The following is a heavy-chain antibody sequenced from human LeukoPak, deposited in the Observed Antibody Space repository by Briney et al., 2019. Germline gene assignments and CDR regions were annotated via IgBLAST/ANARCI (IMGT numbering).Heavy chain of an antibody. Sequence: SETLSLTCTVSGGSISSSSYYWGWIRQPPGKGLEWIGSIYYSGSTYYNPSLKSRVTISVDTSKNQFSLKLSSVTAADTAVYYRASQQAPPYIVVVPAPINPWGQGTLVTVSS. CDR3: ASQQAPPYIVVVPAPINP. CDR1: GGSISSSSYY. D-gene: IGHD2-2*02. J-gene: IGHJ5*02. CDR2: IYYSGST. V-gene: IGHV4-39*01.